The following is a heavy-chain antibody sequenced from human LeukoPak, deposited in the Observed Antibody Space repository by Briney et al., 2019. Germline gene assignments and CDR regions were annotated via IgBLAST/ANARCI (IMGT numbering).Heavy chain of an antibody. CDR2: IYSGGST. CDR1: GYIVSGKY. J-gene: IGHJ5*02. V-gene: IGHV3-53*01. D-gene: IGHD3-22*01. CDR3: SNHYYDISGHKA. Sequence: GGSLRLSCAVSGYIVSGKYMGWVRQAPGKGLEYLSVIYSGGSTYYIDSVKGRFTISRDNSKNTLHLQMNSLRAEDTAVYFCSNHYYDISGHKAWGQGTRVTVSS.